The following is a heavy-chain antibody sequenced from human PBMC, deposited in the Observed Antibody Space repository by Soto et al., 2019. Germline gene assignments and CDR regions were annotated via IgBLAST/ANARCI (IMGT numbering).Heavy chain of an antibody. Sequence: GASVKVSCKASGYTFTSYYMHWVRQAPGQGLEWMGIINPSGGSTSYAQKFQGRVTMTRDTSTSTVYMELSSLRSEGTAVYYCARGTPYYYDSSGYYLPRHLWGQGTLVTVSS. CDR2: INPSGGST. D-gene: IGHD3-22*01. V-gene: IGHV1-46*03. CDR1: GYTFTSYY. CDR3: ARGTPYYYDSSGYYLPRHL. J-gene: IGHJ5*02.